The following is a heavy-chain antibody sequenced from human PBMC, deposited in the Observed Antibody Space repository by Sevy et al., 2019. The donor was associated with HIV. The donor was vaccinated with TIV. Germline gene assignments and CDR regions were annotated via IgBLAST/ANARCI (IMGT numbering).Heavy chain of an antibody. CDR2: IKQDGSER. CDR1: GFTFSSYW. V-gene: IGHV3-7*01. CDR3: ARDRGRCTWTEDYFDY. D-gene: IGHD1-1*01. Sequence: GGCLRLSCAASGFTFSSYWMSWVRQAPGKGLEWVANIKQDGSERYYVDSVKGRFTISRDNAKNSLYLQMNSLRVEDTSVYYCARDRGRCTWTEDYFDYWGQGTLVTVSS. J-gene: IGHJ4*02.